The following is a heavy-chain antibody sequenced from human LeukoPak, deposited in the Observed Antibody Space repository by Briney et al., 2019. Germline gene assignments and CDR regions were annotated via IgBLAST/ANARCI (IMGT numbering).Heavy chain of an antibody. CDR1: GFTFKTHA. Sequence: GRSLRLSCAASGFTFKTHAMHWVRQAPGKGLEGVAIISNDGSDQYYADSVKGRFTISRDNSKNTLYLLMHSLRVEDTAVYFCARDRAAYASGGRFNIYGMDVWGQGTSVTVSS. V-gene: IGHV3-30*04. D-gene: IGHD3-10*01. J-gene: IGHJ6*02. CDR3: ARDRAAYASGGRFNIYGMDV. CDR2: ISNDGSDQ.